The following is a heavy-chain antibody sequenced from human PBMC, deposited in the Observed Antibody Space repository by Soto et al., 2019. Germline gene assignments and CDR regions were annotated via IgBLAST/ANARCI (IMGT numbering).Heavy chain of an antibody. Sequence: GASVKVSCKASGYTFTSYGISWVRQAPGQGLEWMGWISAYNGNTNYAQKLQGRVTMTTDTSTSTAYMELRSLRSDDTAVYYCARALMGYCSGGSCGTYYYYYYGMDVWGQGTTVTVSS. J-gene: IGHJ6*02. D-gene: IGHD2-15*01. CDR2: ISAYNGNT. CDR1: GYTFTSYG. V-gene: IGHV1-18*01. CDR3: ARALMGYCSGGSCGTYYYYYYGMDV.